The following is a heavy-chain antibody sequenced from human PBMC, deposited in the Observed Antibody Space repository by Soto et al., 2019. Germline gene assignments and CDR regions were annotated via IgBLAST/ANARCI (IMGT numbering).Heavy chain of an antibody. CDR3: ASSAAAGTGIDY. J-gene: IGHJ4*02. V-gene: IGHV1-69*02. D-gene: IGHD6-13*01. CDR1: GGTFSSYT. Sequence: QVQLVQSGAEVKKPGSSVKVSCKASGGTFSSYTISWVRQAPGQGLEWMGRIIPILGIANYAQKFQGRVTITADKSTSTAHMELSSLRSEDTAVYYCASSAAAGTGIDYWGQGTLVTVSS. CDR2: IIPILGIA.